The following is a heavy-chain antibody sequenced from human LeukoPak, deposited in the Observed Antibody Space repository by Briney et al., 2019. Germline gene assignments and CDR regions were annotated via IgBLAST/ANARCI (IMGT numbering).Heavy chain of an antibody. CDR1: GFTFSSYG. Sequence: QPGRSLRLSCAASGFTFSSYGMHWVRQAPAKGLEWVPLICYDESNKYYAESVKGRFTISRENSKNSLYLQMNSLRGEDTGVYYCAKGTYYYDSSGYAFDYWGQGTLVTVSS. V-gene: IGHV3-33*06. J-gene: IGHJ4*02. CDR2: ICYDESNK. CDR3: AKGTYYYDSSGYAFDY. D-gene: IGHD3-22*01.